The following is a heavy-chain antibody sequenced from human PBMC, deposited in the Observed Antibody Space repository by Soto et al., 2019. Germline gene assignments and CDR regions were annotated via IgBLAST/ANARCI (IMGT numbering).Heavy chain of an antibody. V-gene: IGHV3-23*01. J-gene: IGHJ3*02. D-gene: IGHD2-15*01. CDR2: IGGDGDDT. Sequence: RGPPRLACAASGFTFSIYAMSWVRQAPGKGLEWVSGIGGDGDDTNYADSVKGRFIISRDNYKCTLSLHMNALRVEDTAVYYCAKDRMNHNPVWDPFDIWGQGTMVTVSS. CDR1: GFTFSIYA. CDR3: AKDRMNHNPVWDPFDI.